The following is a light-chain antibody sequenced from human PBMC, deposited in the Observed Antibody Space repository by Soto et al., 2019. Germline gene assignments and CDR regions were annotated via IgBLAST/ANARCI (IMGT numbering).Light chain of an antibody. CDR3: QQSYNAPYT. J-gene: IGKJ2*01. Sequence: DIQMTQSPSSLSMSVGDRVTITCRASQNIGTSLNWYQMKLGRAPKLLIYSASTLQSGAPSRFSGGGSGTDFTLTINSLQPEDFATYSCQQSYNAPYTFVQGTMLEIK. CDR1: QNIGTS. V-gene: IGKV1-39*01. CDR2: SAS.